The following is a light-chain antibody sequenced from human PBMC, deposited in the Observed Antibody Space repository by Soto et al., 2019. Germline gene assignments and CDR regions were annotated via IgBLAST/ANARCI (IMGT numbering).Light chain of an antibody. Sequence: QSVLSQPPSASGSPGRSVTISCTGASSDVGGYNFVSRYQQHPGKAPNLLIYEVTKRPSGVPDRFSGSKSGNTASLTVSGRQAEDEADYFSSSYAGSNNLVFGSGTKVTVL. CDR2: EVT. V-gene: IGLV2-8*01. CDR3: SSYAGSNNLV. J-gene: IGLJ1*01. CDR1: SSDVGGYNF.